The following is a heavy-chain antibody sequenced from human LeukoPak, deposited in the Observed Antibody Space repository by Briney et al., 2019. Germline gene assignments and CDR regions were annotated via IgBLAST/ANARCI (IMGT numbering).Heavy chain of an antibody. V-gene: IGHV3-66*01. D-gene: IGHD7-27*01. CDR2: IYSGGNT. CDR3: ARDPSGHWYFDP. J-gene: IGHJ2*01. CDR1: GFTVNSYY. Sequence: PGGSLRLSCAVSGFTVNSYYMSWVRQAPGKGLEWVSVIYSGGNTHYADSVKGRFTISRDNSKNTLYLQMHRLRAEDTAVYYCARDPSGHWYFDPWGRGTLVTVSS.